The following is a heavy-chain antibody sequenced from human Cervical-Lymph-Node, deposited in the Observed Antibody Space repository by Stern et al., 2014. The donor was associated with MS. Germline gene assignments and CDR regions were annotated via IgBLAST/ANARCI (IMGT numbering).Heavy chain of an antibody. J-gene: IGHJ5*02. CDR2: IAPGCNT. D-gene: IGHD6-19*01. CDR1: GFSLRTST. Sequence: QLVESGPEVKRPGASVTLSCKASGFSLRTSTIQWVRQARGQRLEWIGWIAPGCNTKSAQKLQERVTITKDMSTSTAYMELSSLSSEDTAVYYCAAETYADGCCWFDPWGQGTLVTVSS. V-gene: IGHV1-58*02. CDR3: AAETYADGCCWFDP.